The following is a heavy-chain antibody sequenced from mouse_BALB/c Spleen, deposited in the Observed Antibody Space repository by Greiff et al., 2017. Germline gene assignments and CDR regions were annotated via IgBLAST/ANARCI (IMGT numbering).Heavy chain of an antibody. CDR3: ARLYGSSLAWFAY. J-gene: IGHJ3*01. CDR1: GFSLTSYG. CDR2: IWSGGST. Sequence: QVQLQQSGPGLVQPSQSLSITCTVSGFSLTSYGVHWVRQSPGKGLEWLGVIWSGGSTDYNAAFISRLSISKDNSKSQVFFKMNSLQANDTAIYYCARLYGSSLAWFAYWGQGTLVTVSA. V-gene: IGHV2-2*02. D-gene: IGHD1-1*01.